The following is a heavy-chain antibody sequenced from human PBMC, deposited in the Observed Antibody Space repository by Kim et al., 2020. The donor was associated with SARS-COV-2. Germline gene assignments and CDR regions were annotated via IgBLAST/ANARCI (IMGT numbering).Heavy chain of an antibody. D-gene: IGHD3-9*01. V-gene: IGHV4-39*01. CDR1: GGSISSSSYY. Sequence: SETLSLTCTVSGGSISSSSYYWGWIRQPPGKGLEWIGSIYYSGSTYYNPSLKSRVTISVDTSKNQFSLKLSSVTAADTAVYYCARPHILTGYYFDYWGQGTLVTVSS. CDR3: ARPHILTGYYFDY. J-gene: IGHJ4*02. CDR2: IYYSGST.